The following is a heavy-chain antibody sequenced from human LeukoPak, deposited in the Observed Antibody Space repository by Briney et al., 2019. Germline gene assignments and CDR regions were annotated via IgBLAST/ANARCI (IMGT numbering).Heavy chain of an antibody. CDR1: GGSFSGYY. Sequence: SETLSLTCAVYGGSFSGYYWSWIRQPPGKGLEWIGEINHSGSTNYNPSLKSRVTISVDTSKNQFSLKLSSVTAADTAVYYCSSWRFPRGAFDIWGQGTMVTVSS. CDR3: SSWRFPRGAFDI. D-gene: IGHD6-6*01. CDR2: INHSGST. J-gene: IGHJ3*02. V-gene: IGHV4-34*03.